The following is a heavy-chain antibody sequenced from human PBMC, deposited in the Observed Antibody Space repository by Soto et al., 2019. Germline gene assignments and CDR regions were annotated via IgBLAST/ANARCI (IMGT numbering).Heavy chain of an antibody. CDR2: IYYSGST. D-gene: IGHD5-12*01. CDR1: GGSISSYY. CDR3: ARHGKDSGYDSGDAFDI. V-gene: IGHV4-59*08. Sequence: SETLSLTCTVSGGSISSYYWSWIRQPPGKGLEQIGYIYYSGSTNYNPSLKSRDTISVDTSKNQFSLNLSTVTAADTAVYYCARHGKDSGYDSGDAFDIWGQGTMVTVSS. J-gene: IGHJ3*02.